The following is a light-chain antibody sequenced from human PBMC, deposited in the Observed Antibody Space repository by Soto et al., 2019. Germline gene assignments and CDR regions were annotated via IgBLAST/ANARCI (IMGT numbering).Light chain of an antibody. CDR3: QQVYNWPLS. V-gene: IGKV3-15*01. Sequence: DILLTQSPSTLSDSVGERATLSCRASQSVNSNLAWYQQKPGQAPRLLIDDASTRAGGIPARFNGGGSGTEFTLTISSLQSEDFALYYCQQVYNWPLSFGRGTKVDIK. CDR1: QSVNSN. CDR2: DAS. J-gene: IGKJ3*01.